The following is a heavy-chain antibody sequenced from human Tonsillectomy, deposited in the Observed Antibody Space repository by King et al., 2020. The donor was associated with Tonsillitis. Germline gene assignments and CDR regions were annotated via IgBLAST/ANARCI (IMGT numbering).Heavy chain of an antibody. V-gene: IGHV3-43*01. CDR3: AKACCSGGTCYPGGHYYGLDV. CDR2: INWDGGST. J-gene: IGHJ6*02. Sequence: EVQLVESGGVVVQSGGSLRLSCAASGFTFDDYTMHWVRQAPGKGLEWVSLINWDGGSTYYADSVKGRFTISRDNSKNSLYLQMNSLRTEDTALYYCAKACCSGGTCYPGGHYYGLDVWGQGTTVTVSS. D-gene: IGHD2-15*01. CDR1: GFTFDDYT.